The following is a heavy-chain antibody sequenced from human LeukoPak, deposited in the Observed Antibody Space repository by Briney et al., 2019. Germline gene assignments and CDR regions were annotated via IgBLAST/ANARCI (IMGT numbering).Heavy chain of an antibody. Sequence: PGGSLRLSCAASGFXFSNAWISWVRQAPGKGLEWVGRIKSKTDGGTTDYAAPVKGRFTISRDDSKNTLYLQMNSLKTEDTAVYYRTTEYYDILTGYSFDYWGQGTLVTVSS. CDR2: IKSKTDGGTT. CDR1: GFXFSNAW. CDR3: TTEYYDILTGYSFDY. J-gene: IGHJ4*02. D-gene: IGHD3-9*01. V-gene: IGHV3-15*01.